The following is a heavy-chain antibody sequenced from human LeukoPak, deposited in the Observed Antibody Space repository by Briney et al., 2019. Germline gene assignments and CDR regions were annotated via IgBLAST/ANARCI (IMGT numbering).Heavy chain of an antibody. CDR2: SRNKAKSYTT. Sequence: GGSLRLSCAVSGFTFSDHCLDWVRQAPGKGLEWVGRSRNKAKSYTTEYAASVKGRFTISRDDSKNSLYLQMNSLKTEDTAVYYCVRVGSVAGSDYLDYWGQGTLVTVSS. CDR1: GFTFSDHC. J-gene: IGHJ4*02. CDR3: VRVGSVAGSDYLDY. D-gene: IGHD6-19*01. V-gene: IGHV3-72*01.